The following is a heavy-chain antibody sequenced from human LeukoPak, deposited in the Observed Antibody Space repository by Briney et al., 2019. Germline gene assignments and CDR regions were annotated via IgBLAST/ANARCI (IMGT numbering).Heavy chain of an antibody. D-gene: IGHD3-9*01. V-gene: IGHV3-21*01. CDR1: GFTFSSYS. CDR2: ISSSSSYI. J-gene: IGHJ4*02. CDR3: QKTAYDILTGYYLLDY. Sequence: GGSLRLSCAASGFTFSSYSMNWVRQAPGKGLEWVSSISSSSSYIYYADSVKGRFTISRDNAKNSLYLQMNSLRAEDTAVYFKQKTAYDILTGYYLLDYWGQGTLVTVSS.